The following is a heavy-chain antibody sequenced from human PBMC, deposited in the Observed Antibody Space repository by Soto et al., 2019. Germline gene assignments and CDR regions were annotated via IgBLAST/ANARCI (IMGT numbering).Heavy chain of an antibody. CDR3: ARDGDYYDSSGYYSRVFL. Sequence: EVQLVESGGGLVQPGRSLRLSCAASGFTFDDYAMHWVRQAPGKGLEWVSTISWNSGYTGHADSVKGRFTISRDNAKNSLYLQMNSLRAEDTALYYCARDGDYYDSSGYYSRVFLWGQGTLVTVSS. CDR2: ISWNSGYT. V-gene: IGHV3-9*01. CDR1: GFTFDDYA. D-gene: IGHD3-22*01. J-gene: IGHJ4*02.